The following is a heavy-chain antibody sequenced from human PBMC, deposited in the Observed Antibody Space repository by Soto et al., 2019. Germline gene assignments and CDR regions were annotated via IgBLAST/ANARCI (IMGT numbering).Heavy chain of an antibody. CDR3: ARGLVDSSAEYFQH. CDR2: MNPNSGNT. V-gene: IGHV1-8*01. CDR1: GYTFTSYD. J-gene: IGHJ1*01. D-gene: IGHD4-4*01. Sequence: QVQLVQSGAEVKKPGASVKVSCKASGYTFTSYDINWVRQATGQGLEWMGWMNPNSGNTGHAQKVQGRVTMTRNTSISTAYMELSSLRSEDTAVYYCARGLVDSSAEYFQHWGRGTLVTVSS.